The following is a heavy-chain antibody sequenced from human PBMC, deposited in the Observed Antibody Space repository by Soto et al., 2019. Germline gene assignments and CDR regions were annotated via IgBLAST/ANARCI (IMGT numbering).Heavy chain of an antibody. J-gene: IGHJ5*02. V-gene: IGHV1-3*01. CDR2: INAGNGNT. Sequence: ASVKVSCKASGYTFTSYAMHWVRQAPGQRLEWMGWINAGNGNTKYSQKFQGRVTITRDTSASTAYMELSSLRSEDTAVYYCARIPGPNCSGGSCYWFDPWGQGTLVTVSS. CDR3: ARIPGPNCSGGSCYWFDP. CDR1: GYTFTSYA. D-gene: IGHD2-15*01.